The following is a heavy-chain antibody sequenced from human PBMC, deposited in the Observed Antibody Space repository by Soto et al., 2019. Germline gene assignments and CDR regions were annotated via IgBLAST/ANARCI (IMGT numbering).Heavy chain of an antibody. V-gene: IGHV4-39*02. D-gene: IGHD2-21*02. CDR3: VREDDGGDRDYYGLDV. CDR2: IYYSGST. Sequence: PSETLSLTCTVSGVSISSSSYYWGWIRQPPGKGLEWIGSIYYSGSTYYNPSLKSRVTISVDTSKNQFSLKLSSVTAADTAVYFCVREDDGGDRDYYGLDVWGQGTTVTVS. CDR1: GVSISSSSYY. J-gene: IGHJ6*02.